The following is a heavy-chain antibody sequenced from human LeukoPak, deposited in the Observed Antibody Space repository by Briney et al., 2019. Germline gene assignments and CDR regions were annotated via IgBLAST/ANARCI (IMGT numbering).Heavy chain of an antibody. J-gene: IGHJ4*02. CDR2: ISGSGGST. V-gene: IGHV3-23*01. D-gene: IGHD1-26*01. CDR3: AKCPSSGSYRRGDY. Sequence: GGSLRLSCAASGFTFSSYAMSWVRQAPGKGLEWVSAISGSGGSTYYADSVKVRFTISRDNSKNTLYLQMNSLRAEDTAVYYCAKCPSSGSYRRGDYWGQGTLVTVSS. CDR1: GFTFSSYA.